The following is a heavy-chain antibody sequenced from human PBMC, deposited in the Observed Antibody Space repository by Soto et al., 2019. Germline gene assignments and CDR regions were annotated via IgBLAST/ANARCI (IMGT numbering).Heavy chain of an antibody. Sequence: PSETLSLTCTVSGGSISSGDYYWSWIRQPPGKGLEWIGYIYYSGSTYYNPSLKSRVTISVDTSKNQFSLKLSSVTAADTAVYYCARGMTTVTIRRRYWFDPWGQGTLVTVSS. J-gene: IGHJ5*02. CDR1: GGSISSGDYY. CDR2: IYYSGST. V-gene: IGHV4-30-4*01. D-gene: IGHD4-17*01. CDR3: ARGMTTVTIRRRYWFDP.